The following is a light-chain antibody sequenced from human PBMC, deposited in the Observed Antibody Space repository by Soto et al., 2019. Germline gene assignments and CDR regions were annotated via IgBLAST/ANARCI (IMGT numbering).Light chain of an antibody. CDR3: QQYGSSPRT. CDR2: GAS. Sequence: ITLTTSPATLSLSPGDRSTISCLASQSVSNYYLAWYKQKPGLAPRLPIYGASNRATGIPDRFSGSGSGTDFTLTISRLEPEDFAVYYCQQYGSSPRTFGQGTKVDI. CDR1: QSVSNYY. V-gene: IGKV3-20*01. J-gene: IGKJ1*01.